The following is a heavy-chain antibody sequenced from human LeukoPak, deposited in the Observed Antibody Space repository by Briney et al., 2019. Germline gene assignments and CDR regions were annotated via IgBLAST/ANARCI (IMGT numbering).Heavy chain of an antibody. CDR3: ARDLGVIVHPSDY. Sequence: GGSLRLSCAASGFTFRSYWMTWVRQAPGKGLEWVANIKRDGSEKYYVDSMKGRFTISRDNAKNSLYLQMNSLRAEDTAVYYCARDLGVIVHPSDYWGQGTLVTVSS. CDR2: IKRDGSEK. V-gene: IGHV3-7*01. CDR1: GFTFRSYW. D-gene: IGHD3-16*02. J-gene: IGHJ4*02.